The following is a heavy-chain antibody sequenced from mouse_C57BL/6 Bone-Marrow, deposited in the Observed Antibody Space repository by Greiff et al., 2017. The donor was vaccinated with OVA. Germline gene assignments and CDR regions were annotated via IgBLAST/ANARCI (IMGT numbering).Heavy chain of an antibody. CDR3: GSSYSNYEYYAMDY. CDR1: GYTFTDHI. Sequence: QVQLQQSGAELASPGASVTLSCKASGYTFTDHIMNWVKKRPGQGLEWIGRIYPVSGETNYNQKFMGKATFSVDRSSSTVYLVLNSLTSEDPAVYDCGSSYSNYEYYAMDYWGQGTSVTVSS. CDR2: IYPVSGET. J-gene: IGHJ4*01. D-gene: IGHD2-5*01. V-gene: IGHV1-11*01.